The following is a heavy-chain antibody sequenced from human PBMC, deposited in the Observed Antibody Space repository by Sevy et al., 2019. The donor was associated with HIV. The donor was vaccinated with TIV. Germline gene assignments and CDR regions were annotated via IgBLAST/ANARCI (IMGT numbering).Heavy chain of an antibody. CDR1: GFTFGDYA. Sequence: GGSLRLSCTASGFTFGDYAMSWLRQAPGKGLEWVGFIRSKAYGGTTEYAASVKGRFTISRDDSKSIAYLQMNSLKTEDTAVYYCTRDRSSSWYPILFDYCGQGTLVTVSS. J-gene: IGHJ4*02. CDR3: TRDRSSSWYPILFDY. CDR2: IRSKAYGGTT. V-gene: IGHV3-49*03. D-gene: IGHD6-13*01.